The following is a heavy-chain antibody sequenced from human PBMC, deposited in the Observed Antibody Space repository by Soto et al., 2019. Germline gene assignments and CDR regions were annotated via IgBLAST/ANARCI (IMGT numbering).Heavy chain of an antibody. V-gene: IGHV3-7*01. J-gene: IGHJ6*03. CDR3: ARDREGSSWYYYYYYMDV. D-gene: IGHD6-13*01. CDR1: GFTFSSYW. Sequence: GGSLRLSCAASGFTFSSYWMSWVRQAPGKGLEWVANIKQDGSEKYYVDSVKGRFTISGDNAKNSLYLQMNSLRAEDTAVYYCARDREGSSWYYYYYYMDVWGKGTTVTVSS. CDR2: IKQDGSEK.